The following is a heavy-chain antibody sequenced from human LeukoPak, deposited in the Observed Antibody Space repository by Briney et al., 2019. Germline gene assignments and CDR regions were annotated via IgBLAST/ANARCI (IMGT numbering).Heavy chain of an antibody. CDR1: GFTFSNAW. CDR2: IKSKTDGGTT. CDR3: AKVDDDILTGYYNY. V-gene: IGHV3-15*01. D-gene: IGHD3-9*01. Sequence: GGSLRLSCAASGFTFSNAWMSWVRQAPGKGLEWVGRIKSKTDGGTTDYAAPVKGRFTISRDDSKNTLYLQMNSLRAEDTAVYYCAKVDDDILTGYYNYWGQGTLVTVSS. J-gene: IGHJ4*02.